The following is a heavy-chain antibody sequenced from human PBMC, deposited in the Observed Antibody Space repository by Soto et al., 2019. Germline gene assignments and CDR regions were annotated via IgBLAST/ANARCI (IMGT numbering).Heavy chain of an antibody. CDR1: GLSVSSSD. CDR3: STSSRNEYHFAMDA. Sequence: GSLRLSCAASGLSVSSSDMSWVRQASGKGLEWVSVIYSGGSTHDADSVKGRFTISRDNSKNTVHLQMNSLRVDDTAVYFCSTSSRNEYHFAMDAWGQGTTVTVSS. J-gene: IGHJ6*02. CDR2: IYSGGST. V-gene: IGHV3-53*01. D-gene: IGHD6-6*01.